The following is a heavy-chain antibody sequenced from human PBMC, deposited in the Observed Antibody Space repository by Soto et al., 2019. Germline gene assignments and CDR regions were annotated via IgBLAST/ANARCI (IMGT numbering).Heavy chain of an antibody. CDR3: ARESPAYNWNYQPFDY. V-gene: IGHV1-69*04. CDR1: GGTFISYT. J-gene: IGHJ4*02. CDR2: IIPILGIA. D-gene: IGHD1-7*01. Sequence: SGKVSCKAYGGTFISYTISLLLQAPVQGLEWMGRIIPILGIANYAQKFQGRVTITADKSTSTTYMELSSLRSEDTAVYYCARESPAYNWNYQPFDYWGQGTLVTVAS.